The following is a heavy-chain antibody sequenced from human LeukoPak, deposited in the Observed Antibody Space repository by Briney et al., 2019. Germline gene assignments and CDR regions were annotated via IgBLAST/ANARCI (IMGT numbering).Heavy chain of an antibody. CDR1: GGSVSSGSYY. J-gene: IGHJ5*02. CDR3: ARDADYYDSSGYYYGISWFDP. CDR2: IYTSGST. Sequence: PSQTLSLTCTVSGGSVSSGSYYWSWIRQPAGKGLEWIGRIYTSGSTNYNPSLKSRVTISVDTSKNQFSLKLSSETAADTAVYYCARDADYYDSSGYYYGISWFDPWGQGTLVTVSS. V-gene: IGHV4-61*02. D-gene: IGHD3-22*01.